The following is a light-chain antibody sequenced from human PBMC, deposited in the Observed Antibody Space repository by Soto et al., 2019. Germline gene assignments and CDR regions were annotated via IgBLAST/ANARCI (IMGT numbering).Light chain of an antibody. CDR2: DAS. CDR3: QQYNSYSPYT. CDR1: QSISSW. J-gene: IGKJ2*01. Sequence: DIQMTQSPSTLSASVGDRVTITCRASQSISSWLAWYQQKPGKDPKLLIYDASSLESGVPSRFSGSGSGTEYTHTISSLQADDFSTYYCQQYNSYSPYTFGQGTKLEIK. V-gene: IGKV1-5*01.